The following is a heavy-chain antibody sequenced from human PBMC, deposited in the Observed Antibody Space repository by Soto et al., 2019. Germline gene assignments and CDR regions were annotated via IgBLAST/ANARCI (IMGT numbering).Heavy chain of an antibody. V-gene: IGHV4-30-4*01. CDR1: GGSIGSDDYY. CDR2: IYSSGST. Sequence: SETLSLTCTVSGGSIGSDDYYWSWIRQPPGEGLEWIGYIYSSGSTSYNPSLKSRLTISIDTSKNQFSLTLTSVSAADTAVYYCARDRSNSPDYFDYWGQGTLVTVSS. D-gene: IGHD1-1*01. J-gene: IGHJ4*02. CDR3: ARDRSNSPDYFDY.